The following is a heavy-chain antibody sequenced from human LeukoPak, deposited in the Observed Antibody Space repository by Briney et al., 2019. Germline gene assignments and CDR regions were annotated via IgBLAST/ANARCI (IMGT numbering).Heavy chain of an antibody. D-gene: IGHD3-22*01. CDR2: VNPDSGNT. V-gene: IGHV1-18*01. CDR1: GYTFTNYD. Sequence: ASVKVSCKASGYTFTNYDINWVRQATGQGLEWMGWVNPDSGNTNYAQKLQGRVTMTTDTSTSTAYMELRSLRSDDTAVYYCARDVRSGYWWDYWGQGTLVTVSS. J-gene: IGHJ4*02. CDR3: ARDVRSGYWWDY.